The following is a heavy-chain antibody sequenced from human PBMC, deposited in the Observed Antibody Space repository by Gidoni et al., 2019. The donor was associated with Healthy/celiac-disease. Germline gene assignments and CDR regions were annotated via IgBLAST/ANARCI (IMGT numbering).Heavy chain of an antibody. CDR3: ARSQFVAVAAPYYFDY. Sequence: QVQLVQSGAEVQQPGSSVKVSCKASGGTFSSYAISWVRQAPGQGLEWMGGIIPIFGTANYAQKFQGRVTITADESTSTAYMELSSLRSEDTAVYYCARSQFVAVAAPYYFDYWGQGTLVTVSS. CDR2: IIPIFGTA. D-gene: IGHD2-15*01. J-gene: IGHJ4*02. CDR1: GGTFSSYA. V-gene: IGHV1-69*01.